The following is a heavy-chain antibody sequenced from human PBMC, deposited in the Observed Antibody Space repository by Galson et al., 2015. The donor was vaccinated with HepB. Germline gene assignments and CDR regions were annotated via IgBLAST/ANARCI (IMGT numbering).Heavy chain of an antibody. CDR2: ITTSGGNT. V-gene: IGHV3-23*01. Sequence: SLRLSCATSGFTFSNYAMSWVRQAPGKELEWVSSITTSGGNTFYADAVKGRFTISRDNSKDTLYLQVNSLRAEDTATYYCAKGPTTGSFDFWGQGTLVTVSS. J-gene: IGHJ4*02. D-gene: IGHD1-1*01. CDR3: AKGPTTGSFDF. CDR1: GFTFSNYA.